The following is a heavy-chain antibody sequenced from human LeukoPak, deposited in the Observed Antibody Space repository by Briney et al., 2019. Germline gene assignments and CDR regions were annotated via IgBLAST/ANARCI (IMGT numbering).Heavy chain of an antibody. CDR1: GYTFTGYY. V-gene: IGHV1-69*05. J-gene: IGHJ4*02. Sequence: ASVKVSCKASGYTFTGYYMHWVRQAPGQGLEWMGGIIPIFGTANYAQKFQGRVTITTDESTSTAYMELSSLRSEDTAVYYCARASVGCSSTSCYPLLGYWGQGTLVTVSS. CDR2: IIPIFGTA. CDR3: ARASVGCSSTSCYPLLGY. D-gene: IGHD2-2*01.